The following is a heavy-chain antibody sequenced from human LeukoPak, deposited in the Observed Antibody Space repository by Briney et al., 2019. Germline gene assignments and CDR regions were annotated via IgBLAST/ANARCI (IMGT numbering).Heavy chain of an antibody. D-gene: IGHD3-3*01. V-gene: IGHV4-38-2*01. CDR3: ARQLSPYYDFWSGYYAPYYYYYMDV. CDR2: IYHSGST. Sequence: SETLSLTCAVSGYSISSGYYWGWIRQPPGKGLEWIGSIYHSGSTHYNPSLKSRVTISVDTSKNQFSLKLSSVTAADTAVYYCARQLSPYYDFWSGYYAPYYYYYMDVWGKGTTVTVSS. CDR1: GYSISSGYY. J-gene: IGHJ6*03.